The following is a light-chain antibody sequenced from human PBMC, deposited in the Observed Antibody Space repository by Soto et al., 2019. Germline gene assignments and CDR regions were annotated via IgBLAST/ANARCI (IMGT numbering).Light chain of an antibody. CDR3: QQLNIYLIT. CDR1: QSVSSY. J-gene: IGKJ5*01. Sequence: EVVVTQSLATVSLSPGERATLSCRASQSVSSYLAWYQQKPGQAPRLLIYGASTRATGIPARFSGSGSGTEFTLTISSLQPEDFSTYYCQQLNIYLITFGQGTLLAIK. V-gene: IGKV3-15*01. CDR2: GAS.